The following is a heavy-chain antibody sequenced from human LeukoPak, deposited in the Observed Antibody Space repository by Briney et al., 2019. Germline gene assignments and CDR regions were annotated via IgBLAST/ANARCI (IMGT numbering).Heavy chain of an antibody. CDR3: AGSSGYSYGYSDY. J-gene: IGHJ4*02. D-gene: IGHD5-18*01. Sequence: GGSLRLSCAASGFTFSDNYMSWIRKAPGTGLEWVSYISNSGSTIYYADSVKGRFTISRDNVKNSLYLQMNSLRAEDTAVYYCAGSSGYSYGYSDYWGQGTLVTVSS. CDR1: GFTFSDNY. CDR2: ISNSGSTI. V-gene: IGHV3-11*04.